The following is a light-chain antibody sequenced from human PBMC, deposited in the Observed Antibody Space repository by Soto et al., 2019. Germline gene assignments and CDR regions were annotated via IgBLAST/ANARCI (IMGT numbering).Light chain of an antibody. Sequence: QSVLTQPPSVSAAPGQKVTISCSGSSSNIGNNYVSWYQQLPGTAPKLLIYDNNKRPSGIPDRFSGSKSGTSATLGITGLPTGDEADYYCGTGDSSLSVYVCGTGTKVTV. CDR2: DNN. J-gene: IGLJ1*01. CDR1: SSNIGNNY. CDR3: GTGDSSLSVYV. V-gene: IGLV1-51*01.